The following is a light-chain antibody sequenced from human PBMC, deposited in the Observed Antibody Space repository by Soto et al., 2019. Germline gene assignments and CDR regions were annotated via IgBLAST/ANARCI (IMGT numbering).Light chain of an antibody. J-gene: IGLJ2*01. CDR1: SSNIGSHT. Sequence: QSVLTQPPSASGSPGQRVTISCSGGSSNIGSHTLNWYQQLPGTAPKLLIYNNNQRPSGVPDRFSGSKSGTSASLAISGLQSDDEAAYYCAAWDDGLNGPVFGGGTKLTVL. CDR2: NNN. CDR3: AAWDDGLNGPV. V-gene: IGLV1-44*01.